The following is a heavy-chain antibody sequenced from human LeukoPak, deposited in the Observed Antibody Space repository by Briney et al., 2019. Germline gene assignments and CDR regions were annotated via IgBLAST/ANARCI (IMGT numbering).Heavy chain of an antibody. V-gene: IGHV3-7*01. D-gene: IGHD2-15*01. CDR3: ARDATRGGDFDS. CDR1: GFTFRSYW. CDR2: IKEDGSET. J-gene: IGHJ4*02. Sequence: GGSLRLSCAASGFTFRSYWMGWVRQAPGKGLEWLANIKEDGSETYYLDSVEGRFIISRDNAENSLYLQMSSLRAEDTAVYYCARDATRGGDFDSWGQGTLVTVSS.